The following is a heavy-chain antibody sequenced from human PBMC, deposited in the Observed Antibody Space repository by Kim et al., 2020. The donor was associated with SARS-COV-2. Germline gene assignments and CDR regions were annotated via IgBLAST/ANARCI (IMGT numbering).Heavy chain of an antibody. J-gene: IGHJ6*03. Sequence: RVTISVDTSKNQFSLKLSSVTAADTAVYYCARVPHGRGVYYYYYYMDVWGKGTTVTVSS. V-gene: IGHV4-34*01. D-gene: IGHD2-15*01. CDR3: ARVPHGRGVYYYYYYMDV.